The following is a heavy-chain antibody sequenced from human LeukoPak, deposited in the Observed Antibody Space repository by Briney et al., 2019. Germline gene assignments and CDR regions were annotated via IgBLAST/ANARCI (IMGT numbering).Heavy chain of an antibody. J-gene: IGHJ4*02. CDR1: GGSISSGSYY. CDR2: IYYSGST. CDR3: ARVRSEYYDTSGYYDY. Sequence: SETLSLTCTVSGGSISSGSYYWRWIRQHPGKGLEWIGYIYYSGSTYYNPSLKSRVTISVDTSKNQFSLKLTSVTAADTAVYYCARVRSEYYDTSGYYDYWGQGTLVTVSS. D-gene: IGHD3-22*01. V-gene: IGHV4-31*03.